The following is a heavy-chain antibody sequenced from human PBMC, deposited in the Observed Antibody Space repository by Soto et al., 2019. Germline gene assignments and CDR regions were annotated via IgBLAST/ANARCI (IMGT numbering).Heavy chain of an antibody. V-gene: IGHV3-11*06. Sequence: GGSLTLSRAASGFTFSDYYMSWIRQAPGKGLEWVSYISSSSSYTNYADSVKGRFTISRDTSNNTLYVQMNSLRADDTAVYYCAKDGRGSDSWHLHYWGQGTLVTVSS. CDR1: GFTFSDYY. D-gene: IGHD3-16*01. CDR3: AKDGRGSDSWHLHY. CDR2: ISSSSSYT. J-gene: IGHJ4*02.